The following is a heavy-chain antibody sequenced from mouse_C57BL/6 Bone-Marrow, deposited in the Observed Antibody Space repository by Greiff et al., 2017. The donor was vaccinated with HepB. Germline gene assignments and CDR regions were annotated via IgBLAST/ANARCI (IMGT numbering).Heavy chain of an antibody. CDR2: IDPSDSYT. V-gene: IGHV1-69*01. D-gene: IGHD2-3*01. CDR3: AREERWLLLDFDY. CDR1: GYTFTSYW. Sequence: QVQLKQPGAELVMPGASVKLSCKASGYTFTSYWMHWVKQRPGQGLEWIGEIDPSDSYTNYNQKFKGKSTLTVDKSSSTAYMQLSSLTSEDSAVYYCAREERWLLLDFDYWGQGTTLTVSS. J-gene: IGHJ2*01.